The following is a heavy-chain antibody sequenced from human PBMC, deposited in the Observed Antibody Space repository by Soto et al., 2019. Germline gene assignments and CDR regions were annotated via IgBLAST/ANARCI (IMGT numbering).Heavy chain of an antibody. CDR1: GFSFRNYN. CDR2: VSHDGVNK. CDR3: MRETQIVMVVVPTPGSPGAFDM. J-gene: IGHJ3*02. D-gene: IGHD2-15*01. Sequence: QMQLVESGGGVVQPGRSLRLSCAASGFSFRNYNLHWVRQAPGKGLEWVAVVSHDGVNKHYAESVKGRLSISRDSSRDTLYLQMNSLRPEDTAVYYCMRETQIVMVVVPTPGSPGAFDMWGQGTMVTVSS. V-gene: IGHV3-30-3*01.